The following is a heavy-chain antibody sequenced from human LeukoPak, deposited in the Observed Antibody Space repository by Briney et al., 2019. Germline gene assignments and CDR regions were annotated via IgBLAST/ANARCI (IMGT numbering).Heavy chain of an antibody. D-gene: IGHD3-16*01. CDR3: ARWGPRSYYYYYMDV. J-gene: IGHJ6*03. Sequence: GASVKVSCKASGYTFTSYDINWVRQATGQGLECMGWMNPNSGNTGYAQKFQGRVTMTRNTSISTAYMELSSLRSEDTAVYYCARWGPRSYYYYYMDVWGKGTTVTVSS. CDR1: GYTFTSYD. CDR2: MNPNSGNT. V-gene: IGHV1-8*01.